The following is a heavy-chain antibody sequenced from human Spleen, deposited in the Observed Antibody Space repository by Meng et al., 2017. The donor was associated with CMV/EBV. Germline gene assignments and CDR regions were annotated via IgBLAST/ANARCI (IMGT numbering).Heavy chain of an antibody. D-gene: IGHD3-22*01. Sequence: QVSCKGSGYSFTSYWIGWVRQMPGKGLEWMGIIYPGDSDTRYSPSFQGQVTISADKSISTAYLQWSSLKASDTAIYYCARNYYDSSGYYYLFDYWGQGTLVTVSS. V-gene: IGHV5-51*01. CDR2: IYPGDSDT. CDR3: ARNYYDSSGYYYLFDY. J-gene: IGHJ4*02. CDR1: GYSFTSYW.